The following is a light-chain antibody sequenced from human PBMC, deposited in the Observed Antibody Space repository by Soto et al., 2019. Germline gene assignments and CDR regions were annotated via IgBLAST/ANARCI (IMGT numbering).Light chain of an antibody. J-gene: IGKJ4*01. Sequence: IVMTQSPLSLPVTPGEPASISCRSSQSLLHSNGVDFLDWYVQKPGQSPQLLIYLASIRASGVPDRFSGSGSGTDFTLKISRVEAEDVGVYYCMQLLQPPLTFGGGTRVEIK. CDR1: QSLLHSNGVDF. V-gene: IGKV2-28*01. CDR2: LAS. CDR3: MQLLQPPLT.